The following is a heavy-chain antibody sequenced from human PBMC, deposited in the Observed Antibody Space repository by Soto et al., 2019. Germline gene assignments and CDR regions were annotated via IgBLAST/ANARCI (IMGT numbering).Heavy chain of an antibody. Sequence: AGSLRLSCAASGLNFNKYSMNWVRRDPGKGLEWVSYISSTSVAIYYADSVQGRFTISRDNAKNSLYLQMDTLRPEDTAVYYFARDIIVEPPGHDAFDVWGEGTMVTGSS. D-gene: IGHD2-2*01. CDR1: GLNFNKYS. J-gene: IGHJ3*01. CDR2: ISSTSVAI. V-gene: IGHV3-48*01. CDR3: ARDIIVEPPGHDAFDV.